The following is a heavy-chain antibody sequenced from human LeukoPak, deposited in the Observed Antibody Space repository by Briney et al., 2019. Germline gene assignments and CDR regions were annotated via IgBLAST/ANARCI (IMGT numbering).Heavy chain of an antibody. CDR3: AREYCTTNSCYIWGLGY. Sequence: GGSLRLSCAASGFSFSTYTMRWVRQTPGKGLEYGSGIASNGGTKYYADSVKGRFTISRDNFKNTVYLQMDSLRTEDKAVYYCAREYCTTNSCYIWGLGYWGQGTLVTVSS. V-gene: IGHV3-64*02. J-gene: IGHJ4*02. CDR2: IASNGGTK. CDR1: GFSFSTYT. D-gene: IGHD2-2*02.